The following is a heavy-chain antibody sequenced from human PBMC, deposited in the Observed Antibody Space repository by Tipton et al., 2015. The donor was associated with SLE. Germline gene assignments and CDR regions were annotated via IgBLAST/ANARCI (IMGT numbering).Heavy chain of an antibody. J-gene: IGHJ2*01. CDR2: TYYRSKWYN. V-gene: IGHV6-1*01. Sequence: GLVKPSQTLSLTCAISGDSVSSNSAAWNWIRQSPSRGLEWLGRTYYRSKWYNDYAVSVKSRITINPDTSKNQFSLQLNSVTPEDTAVYYCARDGEDSSSGWGYWYFDLWGRGTLVTVSS. CDR3: ARDGEDSSSGWGYWYFDL. D-gene: IGHD6-13*01. CDR1: GDSVSSNSAA.